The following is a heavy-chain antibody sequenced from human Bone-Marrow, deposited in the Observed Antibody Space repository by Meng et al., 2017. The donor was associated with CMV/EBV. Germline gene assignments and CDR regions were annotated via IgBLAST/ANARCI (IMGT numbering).Heavy chain of an antibody. CDR3: AYCSGGNGYYYGMDV. J-gene: IGHJ6*02. V-gene: IGHV5-51*01. D-gene: IGHD3-16*01. CDR2: IYPGDSDT. CDR1: GYSFTSYW. Sequence: GGSLRLSCKGSGYSFTSYWIGWVRQMPGKGLEWMGIIYPGDSDTRYSPSFQGQVTISADKSISTAHLQWSSLRASDTAMYYCAYCSGGNGYYYGMDVWGQGTTVTVSS.